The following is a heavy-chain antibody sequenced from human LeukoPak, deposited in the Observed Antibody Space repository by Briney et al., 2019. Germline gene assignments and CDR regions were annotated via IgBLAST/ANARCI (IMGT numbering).Heavy chain of an antibody. D-gene: IGHD1-26*01. Sequence: ASVKVSCKASGYTFTSYGISWVRQAPGQGLEWMGWISAYNGNTNYAQKLQGRVTMTRDMSTSTVHMELSSLRSEDTAVYYCARGGRELLYYYYYMGVWGKGTTVTVSS. CDR1: GYTFTSYG. CDR3: ARGGRELLYYYYYMGV. J-gene: IGHJ6*03. V-gene: IGHV1-18*01. CDR2: ISAYNGNT.